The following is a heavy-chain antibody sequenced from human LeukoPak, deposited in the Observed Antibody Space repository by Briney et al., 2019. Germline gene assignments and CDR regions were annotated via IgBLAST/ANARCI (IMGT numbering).Heavy chain of an antibody. CDR1: GFTFSSYE. D-gene: IGHD2/OR15-2a*01. CDR2: ITSDSTI. V-gene: IGHV3-48*03. CDR3: AREGVLRHNAFDI. J-gene: IGHJ3*02. Sequence: GGSLRLSCAASGFTFSSYEMNWVRQAPGKGLEWVSYITSDSTIYYADSVKGRFTISGDNAKNSLYLQMNSLRAEDTALYYCAREGVLRHNAFDIWGQGTMVTVSS.